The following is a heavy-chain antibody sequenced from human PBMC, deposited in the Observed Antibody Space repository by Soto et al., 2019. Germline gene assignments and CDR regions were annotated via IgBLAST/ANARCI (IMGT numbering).Heavy chain of an antibody. CDR2: RKIKSDGGTT. CDR3: TTDLLRIAVVVGATGYFNH. Sequence: PGGSLRLSCAASGFTFSDAWMSWVRQAPGKGLDWVGRRKIKSDGGTTEYAAPLRRRCTISRDDSKNTLYLQMNSLKTEDTAVYYCTTDLLRIAVVVGATGYFNHWGQGTPVTVSS. D-gene: IGHD2-15*01. V-gene: IGHV3-15*01. J-gene: IGHJ4*02. CDR1: GFTFSDAW.